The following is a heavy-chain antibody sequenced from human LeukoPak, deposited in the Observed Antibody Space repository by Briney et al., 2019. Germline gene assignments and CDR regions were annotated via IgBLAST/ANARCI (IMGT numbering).Heavy chain of an antibody. J-gene: IGHJ4*02. CDR3: ARVNRPPRGYFDY. V-gene: IGHV4-30-2*01. CDR1: DGSISSGAYS. Sequence: PSETLSLTCTVSDGSISSGAYSWNWIRQPPGRGLEWVGYIYHGGSPYYNPSLKSRVTISVDKSKNQFSLKLSSVTAADTAVYYCARVNRPPRGYFDYWGQGTLVTVSS. CDR2: IYHGGSP. D-gene: IGHD1-14*01.